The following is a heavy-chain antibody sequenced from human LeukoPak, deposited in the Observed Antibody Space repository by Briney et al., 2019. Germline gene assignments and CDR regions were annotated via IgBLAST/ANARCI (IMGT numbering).Heavy chain of an antibody. D-gene: IGHD2-2*01. J-gene: IGHJ4*02. V-gene: IGHV3-53*01. CDR2: IYGGDNR. Sequence: GGSLRLSCAASGFTVSSAYVSWVRQAPGKGLEWVSSIYGGDNREYSDSVKGRFAISRDDSKNTVSLQMSSLRVEDTAVYYCARGPTVSSTWDYWGQGTLVTVSP. CDR3: ARGPTVSSTWDY. CDR1: GFTVSSAY.